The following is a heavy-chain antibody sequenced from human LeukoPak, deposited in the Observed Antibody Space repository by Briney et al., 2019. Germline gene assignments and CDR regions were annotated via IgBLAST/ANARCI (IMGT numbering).Heavy chain of an antibody. V-gene: IGHV4-59*01. J-gene: IGHJ6*02. CDR3: ARGPEPRTDYYYYYGMDV. Sequence: SETLSLTCTVSGGSISNYYWSWIRQPPGKGLEWIGYIYYSGSTNYNPSLKSRVTISVDTSKNQFSLKLSSVTAADTAVYYCARGPEPRTDYYYYYGMDVWGQGTTVTVSS. CDR2: IYYSGST. CDR1: GGSISNYY.